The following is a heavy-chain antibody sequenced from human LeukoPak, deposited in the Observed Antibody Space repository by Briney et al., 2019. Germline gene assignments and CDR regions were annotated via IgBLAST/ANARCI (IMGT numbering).Heavy chain of an antibody. CDR2: ISGDNTRT. Sequence: GGSLRLSCAASGFSFNNYAMNWVRQVPGQGLEWVSAISGDNTRTYYADSVKGRFTISRDNAKNSLYLQMNSLRAEDTAVYYCARGLKRYFDYWGQGTLVTVSS. D-gene: IGHD5/OR15-5a*01. CDR1: GFSFNNYA. J-gene: IGHJ4*02. V-gene: IGHV3-21*01. CDR3: ARGLKRYFDY.